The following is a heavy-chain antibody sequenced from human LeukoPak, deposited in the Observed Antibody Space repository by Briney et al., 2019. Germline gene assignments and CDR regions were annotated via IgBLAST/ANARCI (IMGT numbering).Heavy chain of an antibody. CDR1: GFTFSSYS. Sequence: PGGSLRLSCAASGFTFSSYSMNWVRQAPGKGLEWVSSISSSSSYIYYADSVKSRFTISRDNAKNSLYMQMNSLRAEDTAVYYCARDRVGSGWSRMPFDYWGQGTLVTVSS. D-gene: IGHD6-19*01. V-gene: IGHV3-21*01. CDR2: ISSSSSYI. CDR3: ARDRVGSGWSRMPFDY. J-gene: IGHJ4*02.